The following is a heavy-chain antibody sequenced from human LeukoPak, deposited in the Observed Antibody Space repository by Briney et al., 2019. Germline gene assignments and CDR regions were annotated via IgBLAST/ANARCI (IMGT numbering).Heavy chain of an antibody. J-gene: IGHJ3*02. CDR2: INSDGSNT. V-gene: IGHV3-74*01. D-gene: IGHD1-1*01. CDR1: GFTFSSYW. CDR3: ARARTGLDAFDI. Sequence: GRSLRLSCAASGFTFSSYWMHWVRQAPGKGLVWVSRINSDGSNTNYADSVKGRFTISRDNAKNTLYLQMNSLRAEDTAVYYCARARTGLDAFDIWGQGTMVTVSS.